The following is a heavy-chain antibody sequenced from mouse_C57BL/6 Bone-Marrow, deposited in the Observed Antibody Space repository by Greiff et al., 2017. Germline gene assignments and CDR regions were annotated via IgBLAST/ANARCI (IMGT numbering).Heavy chain of an antibody. D-gene: IGHD1-1*01. CDR1: GYTFTSYW. CDR2: IYPSDSET. J-gene: IGHJ3*01. CDR3: ARDYYGSRGFAY. V-gene: IGHV1-61*01. Sequence: QVQLPQPGAELVRPGSSVKLSCKASGYTFTSYWMAWVKQRPGQGLEWIGNIYPSDSETHYNQKFKDKATLTVDKSSSTAYMQLSSLTSEDSAVYYCARDYYGSRGFAYWGQGTLVTVSA.